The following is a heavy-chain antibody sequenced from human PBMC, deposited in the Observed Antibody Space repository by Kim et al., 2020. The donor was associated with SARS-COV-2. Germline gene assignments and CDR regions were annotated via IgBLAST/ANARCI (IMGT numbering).Heavy chain of an antibody. J-gene: IGHJ5*02. Sequence: SETLSLTCTVSGGSISSSSYYWGWIRQPPGKGLEWIGSIYYSGSTYYNPSLKSRVTISVDTSKNQFSLKLSSVTAADTAVYYCARLEVSMSGSSLIDPWGQGTLVTVSS. D-gene: IGHD1-26*01. CDR2: IYYSGST. CDR3: ARLEVSMSGSSLIDP. CDR1: GGSISSSSYY. V-gene: IGHV4-39*01.